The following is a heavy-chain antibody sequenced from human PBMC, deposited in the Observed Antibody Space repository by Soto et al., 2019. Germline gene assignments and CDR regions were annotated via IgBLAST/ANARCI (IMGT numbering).Heavy chain of an antibody. V-gene: IGHV3-74*01. J-gene: IGHJ5*02. D-gene: IGHD3-22*01. Sequence: GGSLRLSCASSVFTFNNYCMHWVRQAPGKGLVWVSRINSDGSSTSYADSVKGRFTISRDNAKHTLYLQMNSLRAEDTAVYYCARGNYYDSSGIRGFDPWGQGTLVTVSS. CDR3: ARGNYYDSSGIRGFDP. CDR2: INSDGSST. CDR1: VFTFNNYC.